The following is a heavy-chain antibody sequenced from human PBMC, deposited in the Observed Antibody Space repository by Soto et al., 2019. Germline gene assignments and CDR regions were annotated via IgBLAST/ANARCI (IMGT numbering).Heavy chain of an antibody. V-gene: IGHV1-18*01. Sequence: QVHLVQSGAEVKKPGASVKVSCKASGYTFTSYGITWVRQAPGQGLEWMGWISAHNGNTDYAQKLQGRVIVTGDTSTSTAYLLLRSLISDDTSVYYCARGRYGDYWGQGALVTVSS. CDR1: GYTFTSYG. J-gene: IGHJ4*02. CDR3: ARGRYGDY. CDR2: ISAHNGNT. D-gene: IGHD1-1*01.